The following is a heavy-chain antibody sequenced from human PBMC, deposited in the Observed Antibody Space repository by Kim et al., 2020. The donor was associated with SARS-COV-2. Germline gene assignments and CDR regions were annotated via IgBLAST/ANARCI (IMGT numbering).Heavy chain of an antibody. D-gene: IGHD2-15*01. CDR2: ISNCDGGI. J-gene: IGHJ5*01. CDR3: VRDCRPGILYPALAS. V-gene: IGHV3-48*01. Sequence: GGSLRLSCVAFGFTFSDYRMNWVRQAPGKGLEWLSFISNCDGGIYYADSVRVLFTVSCDDAKTSLYLQMNSITVDHPAVSYSVRDCRPGILYPALASW. CDR1: GFTFSDYR.